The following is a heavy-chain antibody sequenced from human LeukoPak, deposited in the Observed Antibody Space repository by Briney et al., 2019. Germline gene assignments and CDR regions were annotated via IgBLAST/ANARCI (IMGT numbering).Heavy chain of an antibody. J-gene: IGHJ3*02. V-gene: IGHV5-51*01. CDR1: GYSFTNYW. Sequence: GESLKISCKGSGYSFTNYWIGWVRQMPGEGLEWMGIIYPGYSDTRYSPSFQGQVTISADKSISTAYLQWSSLKASDTAMYYCARRLGYCSGGSCHLGAFDIWGQGTMVTVSS. D-gene: IGHD2-15*01. CDR3: ARRLGYCSGGSCHLGAFDI. CDR2: IYPGYSDT.